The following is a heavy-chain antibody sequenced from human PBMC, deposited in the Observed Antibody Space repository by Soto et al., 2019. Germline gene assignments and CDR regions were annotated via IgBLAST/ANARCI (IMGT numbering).Heavy chain of an antibody. CDR2: VSANGQGI. Sequence: GGSLRLSCAASGFTFSSSAISWVRQAPGKGLEWVSAVSANGQGIYYADSVRGRFTISRDNSKNAVFLHMDSLSAEDTAVYYCAKDRHYPRDYFHYWGQGTLVTVSS. CDR3: AKDRHYPRDYFHY. V-gene: IGHV3-23*01. CDR1: GFTFSSSA. D-gene: IGHD3-10*01. J-gene: IGHJ4*02.